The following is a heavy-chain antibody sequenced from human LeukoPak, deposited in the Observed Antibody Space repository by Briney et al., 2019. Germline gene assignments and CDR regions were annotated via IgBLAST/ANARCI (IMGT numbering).Heavy chain of an antibody. CDR3: ARGNCSSTSCYGYYYYYYMDV. Sequence: GASVKVSCKASGGTFSSYAIRWVRQAPGQGLEWVGGIIPIFGTANYAQKFQGRVTITTDESTSTDYMELSSLRSEDTAVYYCARGNCSSTSCYGYYYYYYMDVWSKGTTATVSS. D-gene: IGHD2-2*01. V-gene: IGHV1-69*05. CDR2: IIPIFGTA. J-gene: IGHJ6*03. CDR1: GGTFSSYA.